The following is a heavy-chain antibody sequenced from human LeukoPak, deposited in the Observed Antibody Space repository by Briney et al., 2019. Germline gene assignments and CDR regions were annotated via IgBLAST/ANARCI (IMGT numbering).Heavy chain of an antibody. CDR3: ARSGTGGLAFDI. CDR1: GFTVSSNY. CDR2: IYSGGST. J-gene: IGHJ3*02. D-gene: IGHD1-14*01. Sequence: GGSLRLSCAASGFTVSSNYMSWVRQAPGKGLEWVSVIYSGGSTYYAGSVKGRFTISRDNSKNTVYLQMNSLRAEDTAVYYCARSGTGGLAFDIWGQGTMVTVSS. V-gene: IGHV3-53*01.